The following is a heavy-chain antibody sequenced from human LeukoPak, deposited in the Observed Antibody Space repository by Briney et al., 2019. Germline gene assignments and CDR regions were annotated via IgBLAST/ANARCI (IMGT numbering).Heavy chain of an antibody. CDR3: AKYDHLYNWFDP. CDR2: IIPIFGTA. J-gene: IGHJ5*02. Sequence: ASVKVSCKASGGTFSSYAISWVRQAPGQGLEWMGGIIPIFGTANYAQKFQGRVTISTDESTSTAYIELSSLRSEDTAIYYCAKYDHLYNWFDPWGQGTLVTVSS. D-gene: IGHD3-16*01. CDR1: GGTFSSYA. V-gene: IGHV1-69*05.